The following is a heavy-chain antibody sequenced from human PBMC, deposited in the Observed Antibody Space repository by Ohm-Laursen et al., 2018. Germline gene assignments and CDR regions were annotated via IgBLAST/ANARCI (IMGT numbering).Heavy chain of an antibody. V-gene: IGHV3-33*08. CDR3: AREASSGWRSPAYYFDY. CDR2: IWNNGSNI. D-gene: IGHD6-19*01. Sequence: SLRLSCTAPGFTFSSYGMHWVRQAPGKGLEWVSVIWNNGSNIYYADSVKGRFTISRDNSKNSLYLQMNSLRAEDTAVYYCAREASSGWRSPAYYFDYWGQGTLVTVSS. J-gene: IGHJ4*02. CDR1: GFTFSSYG.